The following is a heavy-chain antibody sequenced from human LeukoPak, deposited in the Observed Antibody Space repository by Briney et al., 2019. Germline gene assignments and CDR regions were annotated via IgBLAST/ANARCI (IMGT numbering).Heavy chain of an antibody. CDR3: ARLRLNTLRYFDY. Sequence: SETLSLTCAVYGGSFSGYYWSWIRQPPGKGPEWIGEINHSGSTNYNPSLKSRVTISVDTSKNQFSLKLSSVTAADTAVYYCARLRLNTLRYFDYWGQGTLVTVSS. CDR2: INHSGST. J-gene: IGHJ4*02. CDR1: GGSFSGYY. D-gene: IGHD5-12*01. V-gene: IGHV4-34*01.